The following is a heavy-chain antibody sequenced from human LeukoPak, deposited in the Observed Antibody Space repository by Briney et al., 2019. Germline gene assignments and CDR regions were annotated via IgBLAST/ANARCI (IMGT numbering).Heavy chain of an antibody. CDR2: INHSGST. Sequence: SETLSLTCAVYGGSFSGYYWSWIRQPPGKGLEWIGEINHSGSTNYNPSLKSRVTISVDTSKNQFSPKLSSVTAADTAVYYCARPHCSSTSCPFDYWGQGTLVTVSS. D-gene: IGHD2-2*01. J-gene: IGHJ4*02. CDR3: ARPHCSSTSCPFDY. CDR1: GGSFSGYY. V-gene: IGHV4-34*01.